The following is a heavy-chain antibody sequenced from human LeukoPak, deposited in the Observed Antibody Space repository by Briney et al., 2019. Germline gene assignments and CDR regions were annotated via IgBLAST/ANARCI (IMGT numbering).Heavy chain of an antibody. CDR1: GFTFSSYA. V-gene: IGHV3-23*01. CDR3: ARARANSGESYYYYMDV. J-gene: IGHJ6*03. CDR2: ISGSGGST. D-gene: IGHD4-17*01. Sequence: GGSLRLSCAASGFTFSSYAMSWVRQAPGKGLEWVSAISGSGGSTYYADSVKGRFTISRDNSKNTLYLQMNSLRAEDTAVYYCARARANSGESYYYYMDVWGKGTTVTISS.